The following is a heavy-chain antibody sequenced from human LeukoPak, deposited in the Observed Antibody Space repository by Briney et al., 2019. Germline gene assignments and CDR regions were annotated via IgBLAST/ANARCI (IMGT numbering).Heavy chain of an antibody. Sequence: ASETLSLTCSVSGGFINSYYWSWTRQPPGKGLEWIGYIYYSWSSNYNPSLKRRITISVDASKNQFSLNLNAVTAADYAVYCCARNEIAAGGLYYWGEQTLVAVAS. D-gene: IGHD6-13*01. J-gene: IGHJ4*02. CDR1: GGFINSYY. V-gene: IGHV4-59*12. CDR3: ARNEIAAGGLYY. CDR2: IYYSWSS.